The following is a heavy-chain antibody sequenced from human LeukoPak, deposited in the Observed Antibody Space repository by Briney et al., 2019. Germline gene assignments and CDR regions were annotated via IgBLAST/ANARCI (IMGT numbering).Heavy chain of an antibody. CDR1: GGSISTYY. D-gene: IGHD1-26*01. V-gene: IGHV4-59*01. CDR2: IYYSGST. Sequence: PSETLSLTCTVSGGSISTYYWSWIRQPPGKGLEWIGYIYYSGSTNHDPSLKSRVTISPDTSKNQFSLKLTSVTAADTAVYYCARGWAYFDYWGQGALVTVSS. J-gene: IGHJ4*02. CDR3: ARGWAYFDY.